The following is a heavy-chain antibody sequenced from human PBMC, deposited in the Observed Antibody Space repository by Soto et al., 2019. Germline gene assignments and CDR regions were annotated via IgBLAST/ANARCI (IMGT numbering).Heavy chain of an antibody. Sequence: GGSLRLSCAASGFTFSNAWMSWVRQAPGKGLEWVGRIKSKTDGGTTDYAAPVKGRFTIPRDDSKNTLYLQMNSLKTEDTAVYYCTTAGSNPHFVLYCYYYGMDVWGQGTTVTVSS. D-gene: IGHD3-10*01. CDR2: IKSKTDGGTT. CDR3: TTAGSNPHFVLYCYYYGMDV. V-gene: IGHV3-15*01. CDR1: GFTFSNAW. J-gene: IGHJ6*02.